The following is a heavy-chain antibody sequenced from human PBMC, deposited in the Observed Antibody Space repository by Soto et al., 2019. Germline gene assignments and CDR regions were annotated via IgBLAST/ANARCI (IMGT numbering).Heavy chain of an antibody. CDR3: ARHTGVGTTAVLDS. D-gene: IGHD1-26*01. J-gene: IGHJ4*02. CDR2: IYYSENT. Sequence: SETLSLTCTVSGGSISSYYWSWIRQPPGKGLEWIGSIYYSENTYYNPSLKSRVTISVDTSKNQFSLRLSSVTAADTAVYYCARHTGVGTTAVLDSWGQGALVTVSS. V-gene: IGHV4-59*05. CDR1: GGSISSYY.